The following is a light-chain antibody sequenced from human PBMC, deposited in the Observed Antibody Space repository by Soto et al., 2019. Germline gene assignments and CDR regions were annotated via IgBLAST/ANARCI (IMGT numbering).Light chain of an antibody. Sequence: AIQLTQAPSSLSASVGDGVTISCRSIQGIGHALGLYQQKPGKPPKVLIYGGSNLQSGVPPRFSGSGSGTEFTLAIRSLQPEDSATYFCLQDINYPWTFGQGTKVDIK. V-gene: IGKV1-6*01. CDR2: GGS. CDR1: QGIGHA. J-gene: IGKJ1*01. CDR3: LQDINYPWT.